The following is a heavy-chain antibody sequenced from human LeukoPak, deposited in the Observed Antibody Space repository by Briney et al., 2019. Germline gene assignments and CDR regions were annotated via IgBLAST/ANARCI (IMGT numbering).Heavy chain of an antibody. CDR1: GFTFSSYA. J-gene: IGHJ3*02. Sequence: GGSLRLSCAASGFTFSSYAMSWVRQAPGKGLEWVSAISGSGGRTYYADSVKGRFTISRDNYKNTLYLQMNSLRAVDTAVYYCAKEEDVLLWFGELLDYAFDIWGQGTMVTVSS. CDR2: ISGSGGRT. D-gene: IGHD3-10*01. CDR3: AKEEDVLLWFGELLDYAFDI. V-gene: IGHV3-23*01.